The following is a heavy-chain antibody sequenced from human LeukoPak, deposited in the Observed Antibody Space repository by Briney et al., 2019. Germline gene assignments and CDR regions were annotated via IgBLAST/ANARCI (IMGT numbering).Heavy chain of an antibody. CDR1: GGSFSGYY. CDR3: ARQGCSWYIDY. D-gene: IGHD6-13*01. CDR2: INHSGST. J-gene: IGHJ4*02. V-gene: IGHV4-34*01. Sequence: SETLSLTCAVYGGSFSGYYWSWIRQPPAKGLEWIGEINHSGSTNYNTSLQSRVTISVDTSKNQFSLKLSSVTAADTAVYYCARQGCSWYIDYWGQGTLVTVSS.